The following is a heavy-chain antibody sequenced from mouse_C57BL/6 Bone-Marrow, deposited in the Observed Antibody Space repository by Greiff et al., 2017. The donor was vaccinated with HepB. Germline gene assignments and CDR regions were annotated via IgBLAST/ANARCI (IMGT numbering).Heavy chain of an antibody. Sequence: DVQLVESGPGLVKPSQSLSLTCSVTGYSITSGYYWNWIRQFPGNKLEWMGYISYDGSNNYNPSLKNRISITRDTSKNQFFLKLNSVTTEDTATYYCARKYYGSPYYFDYWGQGTTLTVSS. CDR2: ISYDGSN. CDR1: GYSITSGYY. CDR3: ARKYYGSPYYFDY. D-gene: IGHD1-1*01. V-gene: IGHV3-6*01. J-gene: IGHJ2*01.